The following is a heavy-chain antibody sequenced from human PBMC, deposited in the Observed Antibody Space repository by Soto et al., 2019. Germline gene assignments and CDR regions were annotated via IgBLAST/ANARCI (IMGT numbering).Heavy chain of an antibody. CDR1: GYTFTSYG. CDR2: ISAYNGNT. J-gene: IGHJ6*03. Sequence: GASVKVSCKASGYTFTSYGISWVRQAPGQGLEWMGWISAYNGNTNYAQKLQGRVTMTTDTSTSTAYMELRGLRSDDTAVYYCARAFYGDYQDYYYYYMDVWGKGTTVTVSS. CDR3: ARAFYGDYQDYYYYYMDV. V-gene: IGHV1-18*01. D-gene: IGHD4-17*01.